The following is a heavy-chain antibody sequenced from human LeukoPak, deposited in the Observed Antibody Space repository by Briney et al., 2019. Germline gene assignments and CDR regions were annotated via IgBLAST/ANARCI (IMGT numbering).Heavy chain of an antibody. CDR2: ISSSGSTI. CDR3: ARESSIDYDFWSGYFDGGGAFDI. D-gene: IGHD3-3*01. V-gene: IGHV3-48*03. Sequence: PGGSLRLSCAAPGFTFSSYEMNWVRQAPGKGLEWVSYISSSGSTIYYADSVKGRFTISRDNAKNSLYLQMNRLRAEDTAVYYCARESSIDYDFWSGYFDGGGAFDIWGQGTMVTVSS. J-gene: IGHJ3*02. CDR1: GFTFSSYE.